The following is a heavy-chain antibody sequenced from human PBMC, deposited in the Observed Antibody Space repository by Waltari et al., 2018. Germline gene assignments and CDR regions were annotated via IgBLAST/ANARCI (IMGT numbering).Heavy chain of an antibody. CDR3: AKDHSSGWKGSGGSYFDY. CDR1: GFSFINYG. V-gene: IGHV3-30*02. J-gene: IGHJ4*02. D-gene: IGHD6-19*01. Sequence: QVQLVESGGGVVQPGGSLRLSCAAPGFSFINYGMHWVRKAPGKGLEWVAFIRYDGSNKYYADSVKGRFTISRDNSKNTVYLQMNSLRAEDMAVYYCAKDHSSGWKGSGGSYFDYWGQGTLVTVSS. CDR2: IRYDGSNK.